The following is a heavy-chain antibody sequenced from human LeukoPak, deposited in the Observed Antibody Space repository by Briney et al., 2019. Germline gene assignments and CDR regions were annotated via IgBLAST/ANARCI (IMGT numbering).Heavy chain of an antibody. CDR3: ARAGRERFLEWLPLYYFDY. CDR1: GGSISSGDYY. D-gene: IGHD3-3*01. V-gene: IGHV4-30-4*02. CDR2: IYYSGST. Sequence: PSETLSLTCTVSGGSISSGDYYWSWIRQPPGKGLEWIGYIYYSGSTYYNPSLKSRVTISVDTSKNQFSLKLSSVTAADTAVYYCARAGRERFLEWLPLYYFDYWGQGTLVTVSS. J-gene: IGHJ4*02.